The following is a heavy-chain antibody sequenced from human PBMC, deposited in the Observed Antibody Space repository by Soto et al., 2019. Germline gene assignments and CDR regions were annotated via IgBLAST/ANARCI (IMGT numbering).Heavy chain of an antibody. V-gene: IGHV1-3*01. J-gene: IGHJ4*02. CDR3: ARGPGGPDGPGDY. D-gene: IGHD2-15*01. Sequence: QVQLVQSGAEVKKPGASVKVSCKASGYTFTSYAMHWVRQAPGQRLEWMGWINAGNGNTKYSQKFQGRVTITRDTXATEDYRGLSSLRSEDTAVYYCARGPGGPDGPGDYWGQGTLVTVSS. CDR1: GYTFTSYA. CDR2: INAGNGNT.